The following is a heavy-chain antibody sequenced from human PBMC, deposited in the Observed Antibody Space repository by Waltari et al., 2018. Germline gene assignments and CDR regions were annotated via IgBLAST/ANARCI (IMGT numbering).Heavy chain of an antibody. Sequence: QVQLQESGPGLVKPSETLSLTCTVSGASISSGDFYWSWIPQHPGRGLEWIGYIYSSGRTYYNPSLKSRITISVDTSKNQFSLTLSSVTAADTAVYYCARAPRGYSGYDHFDYWGQGILVTVSS. CDR3: ARAPRGYSGYDHFDY. V-gene: IGHV4-31*03. CDR1: GASISSGDFY. J-gene: IGHJ4*02. D-gene: IGHD5-12*01. CDR2: IYSSGRT.